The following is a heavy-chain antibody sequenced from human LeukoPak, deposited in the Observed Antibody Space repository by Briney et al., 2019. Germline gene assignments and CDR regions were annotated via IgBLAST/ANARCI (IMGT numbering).Heavy chain of an antibody. J-gene: IGHJ4*02. D-gene: IGHD2-8*01. V-gene: IGHV1-18*01. CDR3: ARDFYVCTSGVCPPMGF. Sequence: GGSVNVSCKASGYTFTSYGISWVRQAPGQGLEWMGWISAYNGNTNYAQKLQGRVTMTTDTSTSTAYMELRSLRSDDTAVYYCARDFYVCTSGVCPPMGFWGQGTLVTVSS. CDR2: ISAYNGNT. CDR1: GYTFTSYG.